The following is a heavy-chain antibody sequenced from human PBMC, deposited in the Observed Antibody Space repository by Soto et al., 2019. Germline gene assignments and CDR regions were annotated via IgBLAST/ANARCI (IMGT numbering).Heavy chain of an antibody. J-gene: IGHJ5*02. CDR1: GFTFSSYA. CDR3: ARDPYGVYILGWFDP. Sequence: QVQLVESGGGVVQPGRSLRLSCAASGFTFSSYAMHWVRQAPGKGLEWVAVISYDGSNKYYADSVKGRFTISRDNSKNTLYLQMNSLRAEDTAVYYCARDPYGVYILGWFDPWGEGTLVTVSS. V-gene: IGHV3-30-3*01. CDR2: ISYDGSNK. D-gene: IGHD4-17*01.